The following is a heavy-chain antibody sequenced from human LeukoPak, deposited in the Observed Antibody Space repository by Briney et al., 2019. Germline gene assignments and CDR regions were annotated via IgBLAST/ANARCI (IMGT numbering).Heavy chain of an antibody. D-gene: IGHD6-13*01. V-gene: IGHV3-9*01. Sequence: GGSLRLSCTASGFTFADYAMHWVRQVPGKGLEWVSGISWKSGDIVYADSVKGRFTISRDNAKNSLYLQMNSLRAGDTAFYYCAXXXXXXXXXXGSHYFYYGMDVWGRGTTVTVSS. CDR3: AXXXXXXXXXXGSHYFYYGMDV. CDR1: GFTFADYA. J-gene: IGHJ6*02. CDR2: ISWKSGDI.